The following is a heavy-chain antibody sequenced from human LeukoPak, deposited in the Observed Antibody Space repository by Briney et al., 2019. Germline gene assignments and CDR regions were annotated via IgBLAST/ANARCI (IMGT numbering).Heavy chain of an antibody. D-gene: IGHD6-19*01. CDR3: ARGQGAVADPFDY. V-gene: IGHV4-34*01. J-gene: IGHJ4*02. Sequence: SETLSLTCAVYGVSFSGYYWSWIRQPPGKGLEWIGEINHSGSTNYNPSLKSRVTISVDTSKNQFSLKLSSVTAADTAVYYCARGQGAVADPFDYWGQGTLVTVSS. CDR2: INHSGST. CDR1: GVSFSGYY.